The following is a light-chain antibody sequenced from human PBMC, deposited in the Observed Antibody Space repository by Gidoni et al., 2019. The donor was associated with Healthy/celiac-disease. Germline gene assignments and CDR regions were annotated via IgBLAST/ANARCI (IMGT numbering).Light chain of an antibody. CDR2: GAS. J-gene: IGKJ1*01. CDR1: QSVSSRY. Sequence: DIVLTQSPVTLSLSPGERATLSFRASQSVSSRYLAWYQHKPGQAPRLIIYGASNRATGIPDRFSGSGSVTDFTLTISRLEPEDFAVYYCQQWTFGQGTKVEIK. V-gene: IGKV3-20*01. CDR3: QQWT.